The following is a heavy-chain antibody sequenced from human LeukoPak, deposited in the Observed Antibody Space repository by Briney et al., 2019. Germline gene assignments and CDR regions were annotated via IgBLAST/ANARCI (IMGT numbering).Heavy chain of an antibody. CDR1: RYSISSGYY. Sequence: SETLSLTCTVSRYSISSGYYWGWIRQPPGQGLECIGYSYYSGSTNYNPSLKSRVTISVDTSKNQFSLKLSSVTAADTAVYYCARVPPGALYSGYDEPYFDYWGQGTLVTVSS. J-gene: IGHJ4*02. CDR2: SYYSGST. D-gene: IGHD5-12*01. CDR3: ARVPPGALYSGYDEPYFDY. V-gene: IGHV4-61*01.